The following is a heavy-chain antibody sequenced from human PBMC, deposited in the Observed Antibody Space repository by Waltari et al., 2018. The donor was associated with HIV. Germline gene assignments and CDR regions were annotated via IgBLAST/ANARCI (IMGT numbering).Heavy chain of an antibody. CDR1: GGTFSSYA. V-gene: IGHV1-69*12. Sequence: QVQLVQSGAEVKKPGSSVKVSCKASGGTFSSYAINWVRQAPGQGPEWMGGIIPIFGTADDAQKFQGRVTITADQATTTAYMELSSLRSDDTAVYYCARVSGSYLLYYYFDSWGQGTLVTVSS. D-gene: IGHD1-26*01. J-gene: IGHJ4*02. CDR3: ARVSGSYLLYYYFDS. CDR2: IIPIFGTA.